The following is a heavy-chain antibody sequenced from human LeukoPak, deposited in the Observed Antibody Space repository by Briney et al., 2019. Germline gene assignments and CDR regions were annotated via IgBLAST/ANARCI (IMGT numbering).Heavy chain of an antibody. CDR2: IWYDGSNK. CDR1: GFTFSSYG. Sequence: GGSLRLSCAASGFTFSSYGMHRVRQAPGKGLEWVAVIWYDGSNKYYADSVKGRFTISRDNSKDTLYLQMNSLRAEDTAVYYCARDGRISYYDSSGPFDYWGQGTLVTVSS. J-gene: IGHJ4*02. V-gene: IGHV3-33*01. D-gene: IGHD3-22*01. CDR3: ARDGRISYYDSSGPFDY.